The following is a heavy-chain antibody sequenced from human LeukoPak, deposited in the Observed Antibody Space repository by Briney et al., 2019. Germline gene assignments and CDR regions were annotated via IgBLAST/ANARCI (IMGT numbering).Heavy chain of an antibody. J-gene: IGHJ4*02. CDR3: ARRAGEYSHPYDY. CDR1: GFTFADYA. Sequence: GGSLRLSCEASGFTFADYAMSWVRQAPGKGLEWVSFIYSGGNTHYSDSVKGRFTISRDNSKNTLYLQMNSLRAEDTAVYYCARRAGEYSHPYDYWGQGTLVTVSS. D-gene: IGHD4-17*01. CDR2: IYSGGNT. V-gene: IGHV3-53*01.